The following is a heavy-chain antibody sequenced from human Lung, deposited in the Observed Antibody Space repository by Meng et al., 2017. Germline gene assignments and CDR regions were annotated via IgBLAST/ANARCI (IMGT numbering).Heavy chain of an antibody. J-gene: IGHJ4*02. V-gene: IGHV4-34*01. CDR1: GGAFSDDY. CDR2: INHSGST. CDR3: ARGPTTMAHDFDY. D-gene: IGHD4-11*01. Sequence: QVQLQQWGAGLLNPAGPLSLPCVVSGGAFSDDYWSWIRQPPGKGLEWIGEINHSGSTNYNPSLESRATISVDTSQNNLSLKLSSVTAADSAVYYCARGPTTMAHDFDYWGQGTLVTVSS.